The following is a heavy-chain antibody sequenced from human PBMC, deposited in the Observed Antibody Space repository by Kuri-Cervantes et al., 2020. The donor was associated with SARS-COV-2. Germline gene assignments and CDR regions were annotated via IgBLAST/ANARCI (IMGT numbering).Heavy chain of an antibody. CDR2: IHHSGST. J-gene: IGHJ4*02. Sequence: GSLRLSCTVSGGSISSYYWSWIRQPPGKGLEWIGSIHHSGSTSFNPSLKSRVTISVDTSKNQFSLKLSSVTAADTAVYYRARPYSSSWYGGFDYWGQGTLVTVSS. CDR1: GGSISSYY. D-gene: IGHD6-13*01. CDR3: ARPYSSSWYGGFDY. V-gene: IGHV4-59*08.